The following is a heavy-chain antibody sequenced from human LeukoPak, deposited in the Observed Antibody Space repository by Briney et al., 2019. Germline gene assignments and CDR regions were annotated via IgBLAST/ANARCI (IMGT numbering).Heavy chain of an antibody. CDR1: GGSISSSNYY. J-gene: IGHJ4*02. CDR3: ARGLWFGDENPPYFDY. Sequence: PSQTLSLTCSVSGGSISSSNYYWSWIRQPAGKGLQWIGRIYTSESTNYNPSLKSRVTISVDTSRNQFSLKLSSVTAADTAVYYCARGLWFGDENPPYFDYWGQGILVTVSS. D-gene: IGHD3-10*01. V-gene: IGHV4-61*02. CDR2: IYTSEST.